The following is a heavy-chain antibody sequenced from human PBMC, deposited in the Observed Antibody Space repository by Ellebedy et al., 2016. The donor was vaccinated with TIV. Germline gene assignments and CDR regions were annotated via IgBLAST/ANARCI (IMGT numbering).Heavy chain of an antibody. D-gene: IGHD3-10*01. J-gene: IGHJ4*02. CDR1: GYTFTSHI. CDR2: INAGNGDT. V-gene: IGHV1-3*01. CDR3: ARDPEGPYYYGSGKFDY. Sequence: ASVKVSCXASGYTFTSHIIHWVRQAPGQWLEWLGWINAGNGDTKYSQKFQGRVTITRDTSASTVYMEMSSLRSEDTAVFSCARDPEGPYYYGSGKFDYWGQGTLVTVSS.